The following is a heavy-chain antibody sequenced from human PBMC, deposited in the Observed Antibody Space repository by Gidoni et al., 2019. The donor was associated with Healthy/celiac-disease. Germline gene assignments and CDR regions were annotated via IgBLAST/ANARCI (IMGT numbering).Heavy chain of an antibody. CDR1: GFTFSSYA. J-gene: IGHJ3*02. Sequence: QVQLVESGGGVVQPGRSLRLSCAASGFTFSSYAMPWVRQAPGKGLGWVAVISYDGSNKYYADSVKGRFTISRDNSKNTLYLQMNSLRAEDTAVYYCARAQYYYDSSGYSTSPDAFDIWGQGTMVTVSS. D-gene: IGHD3-22*01. V-gene: IGHV3-30-3*01. CDR3: ARAQYYYDSSGYSTSPDAFDI. CDR2: ISYDGSNK.